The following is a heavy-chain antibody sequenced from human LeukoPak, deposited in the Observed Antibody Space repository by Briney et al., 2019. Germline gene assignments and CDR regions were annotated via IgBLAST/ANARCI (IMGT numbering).Heavy chain of an antibody. V-gene: IGHV4-38-2*02. CDR1: GYSISSGYY. CDR2: IYHSGST. D-gene: IGHD6-13*01. J-gene: IGHJ6*03. Sequence: SETLSLTCTVSGYSISSGYYWGWIRPPPGKGLEWIGSIYHSGSTYYNPSLKSRVTISVDTSKNQFSLKLSSVTAADTAVYYCARGRAAAGYYYYYYMDVWGKGTTVTVSS. CDR3: ARGRAAAGYYYYYYMDV.